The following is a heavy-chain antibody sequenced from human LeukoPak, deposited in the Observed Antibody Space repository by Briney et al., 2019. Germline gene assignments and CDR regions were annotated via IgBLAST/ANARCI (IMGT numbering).Heavy chain of an antibody. D-gene: IGHD5-18*01. CDR3: ARLTRGYSYGYLEGYYYYYYMDV. Sequence: SETLSLTCAVYGGSFSGYYWSWIRQPPGKGLEWIGEINHSGSTNYNPSLKSRVTISVDTSKDQFSLKLSSVTAADTAVYYCARLTRGYSYGYLEGYYYYYYMDVWGKGTTVTVSS. J-gene: IGHJ6*03. CDR1: GGSFSGYY. V-gene: IGHV4-34*01. CDR2: INHSGST.